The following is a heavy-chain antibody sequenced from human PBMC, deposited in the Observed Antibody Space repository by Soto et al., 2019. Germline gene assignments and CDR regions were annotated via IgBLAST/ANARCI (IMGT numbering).Heavy chain of an antibody. J-gene: IGHJ4*02. D-gene: IGHD4-17*01. CDR2: IWYDGTQE. CDR1: GFTFNTYS. V-gene: IGHV3-33*08. Sequence: GGSLRLSCAASGFTFNTYSMHWVRQPPGKGLEWLAAIWYDGTQEYYADSVKGRFIISRDNSKKTLYLEMNSLRAEDTAVYYCARAGGTTVTGLWHFDSWGQGTLVTVSS. CDR3: ARAGGTTVTGLWHFDS.